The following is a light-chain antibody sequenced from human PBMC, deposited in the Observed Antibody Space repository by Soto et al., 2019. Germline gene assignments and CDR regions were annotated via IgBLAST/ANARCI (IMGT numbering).Light chain of an antibody. V-gene: IGLV2-14*01. CDR2: EVF. J-gene: IGLJ1*01. Sequence: QSVLTQPASVSGSPGQSITIPCTGTNSDVGGYNYVSWYQHHPGKAPKLMIYEVFNRPSGVSSRFSGSKSGSTASLTISGLQAEDEADYYCSSYTTASALYVFGTGTKVTAL. CDR3: SSYTTASALYV. CDR1: NSDVGGYNY.